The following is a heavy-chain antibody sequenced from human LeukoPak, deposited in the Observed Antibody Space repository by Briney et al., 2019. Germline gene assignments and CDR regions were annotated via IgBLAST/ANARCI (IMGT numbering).Heavy chain of an antibody. J-gene: IGHJ4*02. Sequence: SETLSLTCTVSGGSISSSSYYWGWIRQPPGKGLEWIGSIYYSGSTYYNPSLKSRVTISVDTSKNQFSLKLSSVTAADTAVYCCARDSDYGSGSYDYWGQGTLVTVSS. CDR3: ARDSDYGSGSYDY. CDR1: GGSISSSSYY. D-gene: IGHD3-10*01. CDR2: IYYSGST. V-gene: IGHV4-39*07.